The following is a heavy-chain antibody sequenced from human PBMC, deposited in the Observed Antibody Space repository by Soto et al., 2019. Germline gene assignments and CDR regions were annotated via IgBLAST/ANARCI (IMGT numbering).Heavy chain of an antibody. CDR3: ARDSRYCADRGCSIMRDGFNV. J-gene: IGHJ3*01. CDR1: HFSVTNNKY. V-gene: IGHV4-4*02. D-gene: IGHD2-15*01. CDR2: IYHSGTT. Sequence: QVLLQESGPGLVKPSGTLSLTCTVSHFSVTNNKYWSWVRQPPGELLERIGVIYHSGTTYYNPPLSSRVRMSIGKSTHQISLILTSVTGADMAVYYCARDSRYCADRGCSIMRDGFNVGGQGPLFTVSS.